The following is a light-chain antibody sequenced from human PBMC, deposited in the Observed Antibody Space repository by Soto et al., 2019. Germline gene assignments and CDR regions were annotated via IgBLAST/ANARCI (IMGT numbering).Light chain of an antibody. CDR3: QRYDNLPYT. CDR1: QDISNS. CDR2: DTS. V-gene: IGKV1-33*01. J-gene: IGKJ2*01. Sequence: DIQMTQSPSSLSASVGNRVTITCQASQDISNSLNWFQQKPGKAPKLLIYDTSNLETGVPSRFSGSGSGTDFSFTISSLQPEDNATYYCQRYDNLPYTFGQGPNLEIK.